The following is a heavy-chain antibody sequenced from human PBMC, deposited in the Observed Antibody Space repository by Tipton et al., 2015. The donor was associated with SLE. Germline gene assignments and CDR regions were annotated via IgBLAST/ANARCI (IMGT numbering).Heavy chain of an antibody. Sequence: TLSLTCAVYGGSFSGYYWSWIRQPPGKGLEWIGEINHSGSTNYNPTLKSRVTIAVDTSKNQFHLKLSSGTAADTAVYFCARAWVTAAGVWVDPLGQGTLVTVSS. CDR3: ARAWVTAAGVWVDP. V-gene: IGHV4-34*01. J-gene: IGHJ5*02. CDR1: GGSFSGYY. CDR2: INHSGST. D-gene: IGHD6-13*01.